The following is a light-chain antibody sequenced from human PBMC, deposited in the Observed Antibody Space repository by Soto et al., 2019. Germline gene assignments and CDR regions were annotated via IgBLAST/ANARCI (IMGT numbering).Light chain of an antibody. CDR3: QQRSNWPLT. V-gene: IGKV3-11*01. CDR2: DAS. J-gene: IGKJ1*01. CDR1: QSVGTY. Sequence: EIVLTQSPATLSLSPGERATLSCRASQSVGTYFAWYQQKPGQAPRLLIYDASNRATGIPARFSGSGSGTDFTLTISSLEPEDFAVYYCQQRSNWPLTFGKGPRWRSN.